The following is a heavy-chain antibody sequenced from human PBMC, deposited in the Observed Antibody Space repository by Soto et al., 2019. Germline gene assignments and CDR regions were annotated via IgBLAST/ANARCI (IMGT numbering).Heavy chain of an antibody. Sequence: QVQLQESGPGLVKPSQTLSLTCTVSGGSISSGGYYWTWIRQHPGKGLEWIGYIYYIGSTYYNPSLKKRVNMSLDTFKNQFSLKLSPGAAADTAVYYLAREPLTWGQGTLVTVSS. J-gene: IGHJ4*02. CDR2: IYYIGST. CDR1: GGSISSGGYY. CDR3: AREPLT. V-gene: IGHV4-31*03.